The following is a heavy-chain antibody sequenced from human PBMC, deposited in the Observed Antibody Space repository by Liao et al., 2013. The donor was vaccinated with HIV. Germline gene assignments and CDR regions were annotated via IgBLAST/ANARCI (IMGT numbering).Heavy chain of an antibody. D-gene: IGHD2-15*01. CDR1: DGSLKGYW. V-gene: IGHV4-34*10. J-gene: IGHJ5*02. Sequence: QLQLQESGPGLVKPSETLSLTCAIHDGSLKGYWWSWVRQSPGKGPEWIGEVNYSGDTNLNPSLKARLTVSIDTSHYQISLRLTSVTAADTAVYYCARGRRWQGDWFDPWGQGTLVTVSS. CDR3: ARGRRWQGDWFDP. CDR2: VNYSGDT.